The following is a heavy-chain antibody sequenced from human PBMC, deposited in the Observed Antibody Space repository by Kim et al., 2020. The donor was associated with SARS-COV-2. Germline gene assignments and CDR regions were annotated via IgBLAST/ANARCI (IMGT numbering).Heavy chain of an antibody. J-gene: IGHJ4*02. CDR3: AKGGSSSSWYPLDY. CDR2: NTGRGDKT. D-gene: IGHD6-13*01. CDR1: GFTFSNYA. V-gene: IGHV3-23*01. Sequence: GGSLRLSCAASGFTFSNYAMAWVRQAPGMGPEWVSANTGRGDKTYYADSVQGRFTISRDNSKNTLYLQMNSLRAEDTAVYYCAKGGSSSSWYPLDYWGQGTLVTVSS.